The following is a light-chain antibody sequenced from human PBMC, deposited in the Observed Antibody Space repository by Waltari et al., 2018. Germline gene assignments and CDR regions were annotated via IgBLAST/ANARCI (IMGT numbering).Light chain of an antibody. CDR1: QTVSSN. CDR2: DAS. V-gene: IGKV3-15*01. Sequence: EIVMTQSTATLSVYPGEGATLSCRASQTVSSNLAWYLQKPGQAPRLLIYDASTRATGIPARFSGSGSGTEFALTISNLQAEEFAVYYCQQYNDWPLTFGGGTTVEIK. CDR3: QQYNDWPLT. J-gene: IGKJ4*01.